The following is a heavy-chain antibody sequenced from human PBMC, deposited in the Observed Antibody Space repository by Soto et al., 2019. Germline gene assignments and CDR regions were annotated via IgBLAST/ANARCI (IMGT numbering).Heavy chain of an antibody. J-gene: IGHJ4*02. CDR1: GDSISGYS. D-gene: IGHD3-10*01. CDR2: LSYSEST. V-gene: IGHV4-59*01. Sequence: AETLSLTCTVSGDSISGYSWIWIRQAPGKGLEWIGYLSYSESTTSTPSLKSRVTISVDTSKNQFSLELSSVTAADTAVYFCARDGGTYLTRYFDSWGQGALVTVSS. CDR3: ARDGGTYLTRYFDS.